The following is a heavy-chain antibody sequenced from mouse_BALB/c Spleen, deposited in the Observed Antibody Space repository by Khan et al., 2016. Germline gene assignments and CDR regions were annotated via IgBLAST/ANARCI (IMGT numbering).Heavy chain of an antibody. J-gene: IGHJ2*01. CDR2: IDPESGDT. CDR3: NAIDYGNYIYFDY. D-gene: IGHD2-1*01. Sequence: VQLQQSGAELVRSGASVKLSCTASAFNIKDYYIHWVKQRPEQGLEWIGWIDPESGDTEYVPKFQGKATVTADTSSNTAYLQLSSLTSEDSAVYYCNAIDYGNYIYFDYWGQGTTLTVSS. V-gene: IGHV14-4*02. CDR1: AFNIKDYY.